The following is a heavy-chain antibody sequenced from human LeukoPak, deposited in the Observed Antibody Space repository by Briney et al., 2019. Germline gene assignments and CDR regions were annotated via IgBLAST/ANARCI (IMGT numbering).Heavy chain of an antibody. V-gene: IGHV3-11*01. J-gene: IGHJ3*02. CDR1: GFTFSDYY. D-gene: IGHD2-21*02. CDR2: ISSSGSTI. CDR3: ARELQDVVVTAILPEAFDI. Sequence: PGGSLRLSCAASGFTFSDYYMSWIRQAPGKGLEWVSYISSSGSTIYYADSVKGRFTISRDNAKNSLYLQMNSLRAEDAAVYYCARELQDVVVTAILPEAFDIWGQGTMVTVSS.